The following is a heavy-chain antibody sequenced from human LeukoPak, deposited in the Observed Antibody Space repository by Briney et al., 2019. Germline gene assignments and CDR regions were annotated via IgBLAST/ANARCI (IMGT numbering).Heavy chain of an antibody. CDR3: ARRRDLYSGSYYPFDY. V-gene: IGHV5-51*01. Sequence: GESLKISCKGFGYKFSNYWIGWVRQRPGKGLEWMTIIYPDDSETRYSPSFQGQVTISADKSISTAYLQWSSLKASDTAMYYCARRRDLYSGSYYPFDYWGQGTLVTVSS. CDR2: IYPDDSET. D-gene: IGHD1-26*01. CDR1: GYKFSNYW. J-gene: IGHJ4*02.